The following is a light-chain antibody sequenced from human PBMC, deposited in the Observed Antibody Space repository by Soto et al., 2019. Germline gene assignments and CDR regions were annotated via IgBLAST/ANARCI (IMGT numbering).Light chain of an antibody. Sequence: QSVLTQPASVSGSPGQAMTVSWSGTSSDIGAHNFVSWYQQHPGKAPKLIIYEVINRPSGVSDRFSGSKSGNTASLTISGLQSEDEADYYCNSYTTSNTFVFGSGTKVTVL. CDR3: NSYTTSNTFV. CDR2: EVI. CDR1: SSDIGAHNF. J-gene: IGLJ1*01. V-gene: IGLV2-14*03.